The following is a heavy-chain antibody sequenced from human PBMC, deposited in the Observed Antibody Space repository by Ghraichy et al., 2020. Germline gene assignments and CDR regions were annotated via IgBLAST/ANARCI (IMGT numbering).Heavy chain of an antibody. V-gene: IGHV3-23*01. CDR2: ISDTGGST. CDR3: TRKQNLGRPAAFDY. J-gene: IGHJ4*02. Sequence: GGSLRLSCTASGFTFSSYAIRWVRQAPGKGLEWVASISDTGGSTYYADSVKGRFTISRDNSKNTVYLQMNSLRVEDTAIYYCTRKQNLGRPAAFDYWGQGSLVTVSS. D-gene: IGHD2-2*01. CDR1: GFTFSSYA.